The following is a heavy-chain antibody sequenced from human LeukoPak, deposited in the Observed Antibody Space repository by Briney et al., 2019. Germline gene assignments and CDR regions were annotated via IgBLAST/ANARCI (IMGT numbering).Heavy chain of an antibody. CDR1: GGSFSGYY. Sequence: PSETLSLTCAVYGGSFSGYYWSWIRQPPGKGLEWIGEINHSGSTNYNPSLKSRVTISVDTSKNQFSLKLSSVTAADTAVCYCARGAPGGYYFDYWGQGTLVTVSS. V-gene: IGHV4-34*01. CDR3: ARGAPGGYYFDY. D-gene: IGHD1-26*01. J-gene: IGHJ4*02. CDR2: INHSGST.